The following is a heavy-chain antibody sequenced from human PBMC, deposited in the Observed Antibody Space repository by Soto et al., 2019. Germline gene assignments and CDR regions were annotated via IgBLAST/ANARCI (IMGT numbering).Heavy chain of an antibody. CDR2: INPSGGST. Sequence: ASVKVSCKASGYTFTSYYIHWVRQAPGQGLEWMGIINPSGGSTSYEQKFQGRVTMTRDTSTSTIYMELSSLRSDDTAVFYCARLMHYSHSGGSSHSGFDMWGQGTLVTVSS. V-gene: IGHV1-46*01. D-gene: IGHD2-21*01. J-gene: IGHJ3*02. CDR1: GYTFTSYY. CDR3: ARLMHYSHSGGSSHSGFDM.